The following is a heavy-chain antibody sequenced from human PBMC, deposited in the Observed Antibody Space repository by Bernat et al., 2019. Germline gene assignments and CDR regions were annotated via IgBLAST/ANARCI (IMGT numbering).Heavy chain of an antibody. CDR2: IRGDGCKK. CDR3: AKGPSGAGDFDY. Sequence: QVQLVESGGGVVQAGRSLRLSCAASGYTFSKSGMHWVRQAPGKGLEWVAVIRGDGCKKFYADSVKGRFSISKDDSKNTLYLQMNSLTAKDTAVYYCAKGPSGAGDFDYWGQGALVTVSS. V-gene: IGHV3-33*06. J-gene: IGHJ4*02. D-gene: IGHD1-26*01. CDR1: GYTFSKSG.